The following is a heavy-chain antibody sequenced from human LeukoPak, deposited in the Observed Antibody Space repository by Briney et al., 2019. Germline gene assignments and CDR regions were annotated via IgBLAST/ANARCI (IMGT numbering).Heavy chain of an antibody. V-gene: IGHV1-46*01. Sequence: ASVTVSCKASGYPFSTYYIHWVRQAPGQGLEWMGIINPTGGSTTYAQKFQGRVTMTRDTSTSTVYMELSSLRSEDTAVYYCAKGGQEFDSWGQGTLVTVSA. CDR1: GYPFSTYY. J-gene: IGHJ5*01. CDR3: AKGGQEFDS. CDR2: INPTGGST.